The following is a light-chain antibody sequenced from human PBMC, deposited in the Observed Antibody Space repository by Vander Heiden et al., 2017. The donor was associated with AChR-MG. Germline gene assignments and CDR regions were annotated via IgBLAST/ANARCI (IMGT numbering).Light chain of an antibody. J-gene: IGLJ2*01. CDR3: AAWDDSLGGPV. CDR2: RNN. V-gene: IGLV1-47*01. CDR1: SSNLGSNH. Sequence: QSVLTQPPAASGAPGQRVTISCSVSSSNLGSNHVYCYQRLPGSTPKLLIYRNNQRCSGVPDRFSGSKSGTSASLAISGLRSEDEADYYCAAWDDSLGGPVFGGGTKLTVL.